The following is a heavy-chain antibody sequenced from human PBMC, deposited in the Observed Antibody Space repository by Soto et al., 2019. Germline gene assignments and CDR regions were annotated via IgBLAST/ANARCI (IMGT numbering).Heavy chain of an antibody. CDR3: ASYSGSKGHRDAFDI. D-gene: IGHD1-26*01. Sequence: LSLTSALCRESVSSNRAASSWIRQSPSRSLEWPGRTYYRFKWYNDYAVSAKSRITINPDTSKNQFSLQLNSVTPEDTAVYYCASYSGSKGHRDAFDIWGQGTMVTVSS. CDR2: TYYRFKWYN. J-gene: IGHJ3*02. CDR1: RESVSSNRAA. V-gene: IGHV6-1*01.